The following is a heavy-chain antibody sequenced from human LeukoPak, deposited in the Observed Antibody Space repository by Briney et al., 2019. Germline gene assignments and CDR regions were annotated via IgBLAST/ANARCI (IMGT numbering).Heavy chain of an antibody. D-gene: IGHD4-23*01. J-gene: IGHJ1*01. V-gene: IGHV3-53*01. Sequence: GGSLRLSCAASGFTVSSNYMHWVRQAPGKGLEWVSGIYSDGTTYYADSEKGRFTISRDHSKNTLYLQMSSERTEDTAVYYCARLAYGGHQYFHHGGQGTLATVSS. CDR2: IYSDGTT. CDR3: ARLAYGGHQYFHH. CDR1: GFTVSSNY.